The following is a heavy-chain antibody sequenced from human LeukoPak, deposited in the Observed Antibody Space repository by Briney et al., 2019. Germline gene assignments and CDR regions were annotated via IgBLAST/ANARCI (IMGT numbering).Heavy chain of an antibody. D-gene: IGHD2/OR15-2a*01. Sequence: PSGTLSLTCTVSGGSVSSYYWSWIRQPPGKGLEWIAYISDIGSINYNPSLKSRVTISLDTSKNQFSLKLSSVTAADTAVYYCAGHHPRNTVDFWGQGILVTVSS. J-gene: IGHJ4*02. CDR3: AGHHPRNTVDF. CDR2: ISDIGSI. CDR1: GGSVSSYY. V-gene: IGHV4-59*08.